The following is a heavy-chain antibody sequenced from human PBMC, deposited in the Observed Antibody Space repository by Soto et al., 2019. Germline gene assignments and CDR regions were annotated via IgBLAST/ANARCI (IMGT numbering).Heavy chain of an antibody. Sequence: EVQLVESGGGLVQPGGSLRLSCAASGFTVSSNYMSWVRQAPGKGLEWVSVIFTGGSTYYADSVKGRFTISRHSSKNTVYLQMNSLRAEDMAVYYCAGDRYSSGWLDAFDIWGQGTMVTVSS. J-gene: IGHJ3*02. V-gene: IGHV3-53*04. D-gene: IGHD6-19*01. CDR3: AGDRYSSGWLDAFDI. CDR2: IFTGGST. CDR1: GFTVSSNY.